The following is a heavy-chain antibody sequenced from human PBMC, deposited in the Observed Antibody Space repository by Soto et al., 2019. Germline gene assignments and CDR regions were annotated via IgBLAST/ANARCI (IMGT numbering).Heavy chain of an antibody. CDR2: INPNSGGT. V-gene: IGHV1-2*04. D-gene: IGHD2-15*01. J-gene: IGHJ3*02. Sequence: ASVKVSCKASGYTFTGYYMHWVRQAPGQGLEWMGWINPNSGGTNYAQKFQGWVTMTRDTSISTAYMELSRLRSDDTAVYYCARESGSGQPPVDAFDIWGQGTMVTVSS. CDR3: ARESGSGQPPVDAFDI. CDR1: GYTFTGYY.